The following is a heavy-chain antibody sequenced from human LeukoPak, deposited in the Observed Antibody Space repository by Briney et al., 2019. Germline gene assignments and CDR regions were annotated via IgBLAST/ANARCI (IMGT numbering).Heavy chain of an antibody. CDR2: INHSGST. D-gene: IGHD3-10*01. Sequence: SETLSLTCAVYGGSFSGYYWSWIRQPPGKGLEWIGEINHSGSTNYNPSLKSRVTISVDTSKNQFSLKLSSVTAADTAVYYCARAFGEFPNWDYWGQGTLVTVSS. CDR1: GGSFSGYY. CDR3: ARAFGEFPNWDY. J-gene: IGHJ4*02. V-gene: IGHV4-34*01.